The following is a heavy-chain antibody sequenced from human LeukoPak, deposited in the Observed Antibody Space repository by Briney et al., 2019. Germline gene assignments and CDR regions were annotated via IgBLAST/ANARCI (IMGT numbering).Heavy chain of an antibody. V-gene: IGHV4-4*07. CDR1: GGSISSYY. J-gene: IGHJ3*02. CDR3: ARHYLDPDAFDI. D-gene: IGHD3-10*01. CDR2: IYTSGST. Sequence: SETLSLTCTVSGGSISSYYWSWIRQPAGKGLEWIGRIYTSGSTNYNPSLKSRVTISVDTSKNQFSLKLSSVTAADTAVYYCARHYLDPDAFDIWGQGTMVTVSS.